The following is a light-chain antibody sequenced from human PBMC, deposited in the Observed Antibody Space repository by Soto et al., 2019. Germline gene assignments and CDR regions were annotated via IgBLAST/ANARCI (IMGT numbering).Light chain of an antibody. Sequence: ELVLTQSPVTLSVSPGEGATLSCRASQSVSSNLAWYQQKPGQAPRLLIYGASTRATGIPARFSGSGSGTEFTLTLSSLQSEDFAVYYCQQYNDWPPITFCQGTRLEIK. J-gene: IGKJ5*01. CDR3: QQYNDWPPIT. V-gene: IGKV3-15*01. CDR1: QSVSSN. CDR2: GAS.